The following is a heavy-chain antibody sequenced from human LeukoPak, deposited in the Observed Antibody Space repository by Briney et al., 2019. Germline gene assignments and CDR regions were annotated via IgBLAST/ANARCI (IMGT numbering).Heavy chain of an antibody. V-gene: IGHV1-2*02. CDR2: INPSSGDT. CDR1: GYTFTGYY. J-gene: IGHJ4*02. CDR3: ASGIVIVPAAIPPYFDF. D-gene: IGHD2-2*01. Sequence: ASVKVSCKASGYTFTGYYIHWVRQAPGQGLEWMGWINPSSGDTKYAQKFRGRVTMTTDTSIRTAYMELSRLRSGDTAVCYCASGIVIVPAAIPPYFDFWGQGSLFTASS.